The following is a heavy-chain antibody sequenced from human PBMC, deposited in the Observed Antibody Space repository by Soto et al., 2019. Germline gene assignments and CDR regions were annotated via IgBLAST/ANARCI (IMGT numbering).Heavy chain of an antibody. J-gene: IGHJ4*02. V-gene: IGHV3-23*01. CDR3: AKDYYPVPPMIVVVTPPYFDY. Sequence: PGGSLRLSCAASGFTFSTYAMSWVRQAPGKGLEWVAAISGSGGSTNYADSVEGRFTISRDNSKNTLYLQMNSLRAEDTALYYCAKDYYPVPPMIVVVTPPYFDYWGQGTLVTVSS. D-gene: IGHD3-22*01. CDR1: GFTFSTYA. CDR2: ISGSGGST.